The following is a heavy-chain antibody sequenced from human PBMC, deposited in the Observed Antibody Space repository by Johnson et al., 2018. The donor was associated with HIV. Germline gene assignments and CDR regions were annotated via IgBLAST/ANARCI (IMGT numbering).Heavy chain of an antibody. J-gene: IGHJ3*02. Sequence: VQLVESGGGLVQPGGSLRLSCAASGFTFSSYAMHWVRQAPGKGLEYVSYISSSGSTIYYADSVKGRFTISRDNAKNSLCLQMNSLRAEDTAVYYCARDYDYVGGSPDAFDIGGQGTMVTVSS. CDR1: GFTFSSYA. V-gene: IGHV3-48*04. CDR2: ISSSGSTI. CDR3: ARDYDYVGGSPDAFDI. D-gene: IGHD3-16*01.